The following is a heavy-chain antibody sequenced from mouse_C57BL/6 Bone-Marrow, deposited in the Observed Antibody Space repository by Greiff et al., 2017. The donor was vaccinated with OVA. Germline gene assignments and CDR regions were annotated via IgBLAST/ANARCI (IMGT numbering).Heavy chain of an antibody. V-gene: IGHV14-4*01. D-gene: IGHD1-1*01. CDR2: IDPENGDT. CDR1: GFNIKDDY. Sequence: VQLKESGAELVRPGASVKLSCTASGFNIKDDYMHWVKQRPEQGLEWIGWIDPENGDTEYASKFQGKATITADTSSNTAYLQLSSLTSEDTAVYYCTLYGRDYRGQGTTLTVSS. CDR3: TLYGRDY. J-gene: IGHJ2*01.